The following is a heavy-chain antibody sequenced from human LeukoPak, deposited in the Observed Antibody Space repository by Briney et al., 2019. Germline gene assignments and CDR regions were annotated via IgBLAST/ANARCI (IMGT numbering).Heavy chain of an antibody. Sequence: PSETLSLTCTVSGGSISSYYWSWIRQPPGKGLEWIGYIYYSGSTNYNPSLKSRVTISVDTSKNQFSLQLSSVTAADTAVYYCACHSSSWYQGWFDPWGQGTLVTVSS. D-gene: IGHD6-13*01. V-gene: IGHV4-59*01. J-gene: IGHJ5*02. CDR3: ACHSSSWYQGWFDP. CDR2: IYYSGST. CDR1: GGSISSYY.